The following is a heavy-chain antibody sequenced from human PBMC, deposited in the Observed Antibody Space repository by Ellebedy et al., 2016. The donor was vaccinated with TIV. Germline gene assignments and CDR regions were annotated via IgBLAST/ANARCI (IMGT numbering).Heavy chain of an antibody. D-gene: IGHD6-13*01. Sequence: GSLRLXXSVSHYAISGGYYWGWIRQSPGKGLEWIGSMFHSGSTYYNPSLKSRVTMSVDTSKNQLSLRLTSVTAADTAVYYCARLTAAGTVHLFNPWGQGVQVTVSA. J-gene: IGHJ5*02. CDR2: MFHSGST. CDR3: ARLTAAGTVHLFNP. V-gene: IGHV4-38-2*02. CDR1: HYAISGGYY.